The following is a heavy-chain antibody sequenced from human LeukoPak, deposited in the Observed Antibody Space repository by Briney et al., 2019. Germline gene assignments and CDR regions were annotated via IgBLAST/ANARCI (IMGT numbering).Heavy chain of an antibody. CDR2: ISDRGGTT. Sequence: GGSLRLSCATSGFTFSSYWMPWVRQAPGKGLEWVSGISDRGGTTYYADSVEGRFTISRDNSKNTLYLQMNNLGAEDTAVYYCAKVTSAGSCYQSDYWGQGTLVTVSS. D-gene: IGHD2-15*01. V-gene: IGHV3-23*01. CDR3: AKVTSAGSCYQSDY. J-gene: IGHJ4*02. CDR1: GFTFSSYW.